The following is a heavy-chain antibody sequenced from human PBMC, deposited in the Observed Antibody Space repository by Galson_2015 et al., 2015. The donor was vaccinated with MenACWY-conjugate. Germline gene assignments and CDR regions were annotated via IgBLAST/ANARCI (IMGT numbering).Heavy chain of an antibody. J-gene: IGHJ3*02. CDR3: ARRVRQSSLTLTTDQAFDI. V-gene: IGHV5-10-1*01. Sequence: QSGAEVKKPGESLRISCTGSGYSFTSYWISWVRPMPGKGLEWMGRIDPSDSYTNYSPSFQGHVTISADKSISTAYLQWSSLKASDTAMYYCARRVRQSSLTLTTDQAFDIWGQGTMVTVSS. CDR1: GYSFTSYW. CDR2: IDPSDSYT. D-gene: IGHD1-1*01.